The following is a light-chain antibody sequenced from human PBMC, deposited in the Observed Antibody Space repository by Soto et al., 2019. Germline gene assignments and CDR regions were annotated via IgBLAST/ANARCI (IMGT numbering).Light chain of an antibody. CDR3: QQRNIWPPVT. CDR2: GAS. Sequence: VLTQSPASLSVSPGQTATLSCRASQSVGSAFGWYQQKPGQAPRLLIYGASTRAAGIPARFRGGRSGADFTLTITSLQSEDSAVYYCQQRNIWPPVTFGQGTRLEIK. V-gene: IGKV3-15*01. J-gene: IGKJ5*01. CDR1: QSVGSA.